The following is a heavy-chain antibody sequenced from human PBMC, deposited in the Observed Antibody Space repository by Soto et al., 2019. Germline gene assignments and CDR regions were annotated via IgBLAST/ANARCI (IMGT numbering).Heavy chain of an antibody. Sequence: PSETLSLTCSVSGAIVTSGENYWSWVRQPPGRGLEWVGYTYDSGITYYTPALRSRVTLSLDRPNNEVSLKLSSVTAADTAVYFCVRNLAHGYTRNVWGHGAMVTVSS. J-gene: IGHJ3*01. CDR1: GAIVTSGENY. CDR2: TYDSGIT. D-gene: IGHD5-18*01. CDR3: VRNLAHGYTRNV. V-gene: IGHV4-30-4*01.